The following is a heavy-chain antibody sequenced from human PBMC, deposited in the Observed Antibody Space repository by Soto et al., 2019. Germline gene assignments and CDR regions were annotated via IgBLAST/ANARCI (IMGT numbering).Heavy chain of an antibody. CDR2: ISGSGGST. D-gene: IGHD2-15*01. V-gene: IGHV3-23*01. CDR1: GFTFNNYA. Sequence: PGGSLRLSCAASGFTFNNYAMTWVRQAPGKGLEWVSVISGSGGSTHYADSVQGRFSISRDNSKNTVYLQMNSLGVEATALYYCAKVVVVIAAAGDYFDSWGQGTLVTVSS. CDR3: AKVVVVIAAAGDYFDS. J-gene: IGHJ4*02.